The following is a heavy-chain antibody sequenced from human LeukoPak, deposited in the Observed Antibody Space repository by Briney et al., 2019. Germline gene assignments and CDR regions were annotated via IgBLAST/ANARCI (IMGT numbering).Heavy chain of an antibody. CDR2: IKSDGSIT. V-gene: IGHV3-74*01. J-gene: IGHJ3*02. D-gene: IGHD6-25*01. CDR3: ARVGARLGAFDI. CDR1: GFTFSSYW. Sequence: GGPLRLSCAASGFTFSSYWMHWVRQAPGKGLVWVSRIKSDGSITNYADSVKGRFTISRDNAKNTLYVQMNSLRAEDTAVYYCARVGARLGAFDIWGQGTMVTVSS.